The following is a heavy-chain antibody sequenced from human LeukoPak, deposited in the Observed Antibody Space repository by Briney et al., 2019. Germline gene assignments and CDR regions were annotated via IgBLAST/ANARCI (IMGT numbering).Heavy chain of an antibody. D-gene: IGHD4-17*01. J-gene: IGHJ4*02. CDR2: IIPIFGTA. V-gene: IGHV1-69*01. CDR3: ARGYGDYVFYFDY. Sequence: SSKPPGVTLSSSAISWVRHAPRQALEWMGGIIPIFGTANYAQKFQGRVTITADESTSTAYMELSSLRSEDTAVYYCARGYGDYVFYFDYWGQGTLVTVSS. CDR1: GVTLSSSA.